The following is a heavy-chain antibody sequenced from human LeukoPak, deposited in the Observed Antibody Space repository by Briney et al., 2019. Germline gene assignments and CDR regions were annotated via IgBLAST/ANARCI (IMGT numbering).Heavy chain of an antibody. CDR1: GYSENFYG. CDR3: AGSLGYCTSNVCYLKY. D-gene: IGHD2-8*01. Sequence: ASVKVSFKTSGYSENFYGITWVRQVAGQGLEWMGWISAQHGQTEYSPNSQDRVSMTTDTYTNTTYLELRSLGSDDTAVYYCAGSLGYCTSNVCYLKYWGQGTLVTVSS. V-gene: IGHV1-18*01. J-gene: IGHJ4*02. CDR2: ISAQHGQT.